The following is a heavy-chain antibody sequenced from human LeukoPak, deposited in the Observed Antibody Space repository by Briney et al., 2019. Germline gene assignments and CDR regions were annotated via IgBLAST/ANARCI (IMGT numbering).Heavy chain of an antibody. CDR2: IYYSGST. J-gene: IGHJ3*02. V-gene: IGHV4-59*12. D-gene: IGHD5-18*01. CDR1: GGSISSYY. Sequence: ASETLSLTCTVSGGSISSYYWSWIRQPPRKGLEWIGYIYYSGSTNYNPSLKSRVTISVDTSKNQFSLKLSSVTAADTAVYYCASDSYGFRDAFDIWGQGTMVTVSS. CDR3: ASDSYGFRDAFDI.